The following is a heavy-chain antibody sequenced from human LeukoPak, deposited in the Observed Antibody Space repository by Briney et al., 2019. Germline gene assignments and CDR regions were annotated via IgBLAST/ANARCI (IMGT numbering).Heavy chain of an antibody. V-gene: IGHV4-30-4*01. CDR2: IYYSGST. D-gene: IGHD1-1*01. Sequence: SETLSLTCTVSGGSISSGDYYWSWIRQPPGKGLEWIGYIYYSGSTYYNPSLKSRVTISVDTSKNQFSLKLSSVTAADTAVYYCARRSGGYNWNDAGVDYWGQGTLVTVSS. CDR1: GGSISSGDYY. J-gene: IGHJ4*02. CDR3: ARRSGGYNWNDAGVDY.